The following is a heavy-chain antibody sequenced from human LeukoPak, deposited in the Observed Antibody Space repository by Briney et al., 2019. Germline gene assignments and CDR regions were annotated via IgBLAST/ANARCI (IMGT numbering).Heavy chain of an antibody. J-gene: IGHJ4*02. CDR3: ARALPSSGSSSDVFDY. CDR2: IYYSGST. V-gene: IGHV4-59*01. CDR1: GGSISSYY. Sequence: SETLSLTCTVSGGSISSYYWSWIRQPPGKGLEWIGYIYYSGSTNYNPSLKSRVTISVDTSKNQYSLKLSSVTAADTAVYYCARALPSSGSSSDVFDYWGQGTLVTVSS. D-gene: IGHD6-19*01.